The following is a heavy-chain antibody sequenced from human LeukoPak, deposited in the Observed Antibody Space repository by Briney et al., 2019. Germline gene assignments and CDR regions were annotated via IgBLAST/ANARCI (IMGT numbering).Heavy chain of an antibody. CDR2: INEGGGNT. V-gene: IGHV3-23*01. Sequence: GGSLRLSCEASGFTFSTYAMSWVRQAPGKGLEWVSAINEGGGNTYYVDSVKGRFTISRDNSKNTLYLQMNSLRAEDTAVYYCANTRDSCTDISCYFLWGQGTLVTVSS. J-gene: IGHJ4*02. CDR3: ANTRDSCTDISCYFL. CDR1: GFTFSTYA. D-gene: IGHD2-15*01.